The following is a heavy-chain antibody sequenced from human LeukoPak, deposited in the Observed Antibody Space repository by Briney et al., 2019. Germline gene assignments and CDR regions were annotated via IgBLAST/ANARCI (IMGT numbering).Heavy chain of an antibody. Sequence: PGGSLRLSCAASGFTFSSYSMNWVRQAPGKGLEWVSSISSSSSYIYYADSVKGRFTISRDNAKNSLYLQMNILRAEDTAVNYCARDHVDTIGAFDIWGQGTMVTVSS. J-gene: IGHJ3*02. V-gene: IGHV3-21*01. CDR1: GFTFSSYS. CDR2: ISSSSSYI. CDR3: ARDHVDTIGAFDI. D-gene: IGHD5-18*01.